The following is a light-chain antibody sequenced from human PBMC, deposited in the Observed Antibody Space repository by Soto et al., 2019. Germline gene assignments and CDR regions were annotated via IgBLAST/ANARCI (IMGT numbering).Light chain of an antibody. V-gene: IGLV1-40*01. CDR2: GNS. J-gene: IGLJ2*01. CDR1: SSNIGAGYD. Sequence: QSVLTQPPSVSGAPGQRVTISCTGSSSNIGAGYDVHWYQQRPGTAPKLIIYGNSNRPSGVPDRFSGSKSGTSASLAITWLQAEDEADYYCQSYDSSLSGVVFGGGTKVTVL. CDR3: QSYDSSLSGVV.